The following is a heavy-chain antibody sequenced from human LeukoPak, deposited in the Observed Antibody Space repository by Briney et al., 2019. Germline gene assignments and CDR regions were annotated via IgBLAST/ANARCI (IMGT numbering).Heavy chain of an antibody. CDR2: IYADGRT. Sequence: SETLSLTCTVSGGSVSRYFWRWVRQPPGKGLQWIGHIYADGRTKYNPSLESRVAISVDTSKNQFSLKLSSVTAADTAVYYCARVSSSWYFHYYYYMDVWGKGTTVTVSS. D-gene: IGHD6-13*01. J-gene: IGHJ6*03. CDR1: GGSVSRYF. V-gene: IGHV4-4*09. CDR3: ARVSSSWYFHYYYYMDV.